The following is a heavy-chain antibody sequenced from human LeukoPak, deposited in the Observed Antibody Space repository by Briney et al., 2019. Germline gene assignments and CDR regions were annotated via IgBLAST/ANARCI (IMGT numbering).Heavy chain of an antibody. CDR3: ARGFVLGAAKNYFDY. D-gene: IGHD2-21*02. J-gene: IGHJ4*02. CDR1: GFTFSSYE. V-gene: IGHV3-48*03. CDR2: ISSSGTTI. Sequence: GGSLRLSCAASGFTFSSYEMNWVRQAPGKGLQWVSDISSSGTTIYYADSVKGRFTISRDSSKNTLSLQMNSLRAEDTALYYCARGFVLGAAKNYFDYWGQGALVTVSS.